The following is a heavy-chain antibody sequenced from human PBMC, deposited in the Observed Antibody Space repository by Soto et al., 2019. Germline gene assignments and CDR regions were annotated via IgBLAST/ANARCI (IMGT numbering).Heavy chain of an antibody. CDR3: ALLYGYCSSTSCWPLDY. D-gene: IGHD2-2*03. J-gene: IGHJ4*02. V-gene: IGHV1-18*01. CDR2: ISAYNGNT. CDR1: GYTFTSYG. Sequence: ASVKASCKASGYTFTSYGISWVRQAPGQGLEWMGWISAYNGNTNYAQKLQGRVTMTTDTSTSTAYMELRSLRSDDTAVYYCALLYGYCSSTSCWPLDYWGQGTLVTVSS.